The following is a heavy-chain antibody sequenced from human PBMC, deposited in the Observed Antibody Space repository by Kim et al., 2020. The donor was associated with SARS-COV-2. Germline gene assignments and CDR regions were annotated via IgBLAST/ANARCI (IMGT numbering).Heavy chain of an antibody. CDR2: ISSSSSTI. CDR3: ARDDLDCSGGSCYFNWFDP. V-gene: IGHV3-48*02. CDR1: GFTFSSYS. J-gene: IGHJ5*02. Sequence: GGSLRLSCAASGFTFSSYSMNWVRQAPGKGLEWVSYISSSSSTIYYADSVKGRFTISRDNAKNSLYLQMNSLRDEDTAVYYCARDDLDCSGGSCYFNWFDPWGQGTLVTVSS. D-gene: IGHD2-15*01.